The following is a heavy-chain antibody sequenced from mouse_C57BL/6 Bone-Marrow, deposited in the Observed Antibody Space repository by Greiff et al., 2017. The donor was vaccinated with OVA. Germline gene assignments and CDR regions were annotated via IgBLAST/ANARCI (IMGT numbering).Heavy chain of an antibody. Sequence: VQLKESGGGLVQPKGSLKLSCAASGFSFNTYAMNWVRQAPGKGLEWVARIRSKSNNYATYYADSVKDRFTISRDDSESMLYLQMNNLKTEDTAMDYCVRDSSGYFDYWGQGTTLTVSS. CDR1: GFSFNTYA. CDR3: VRDSSGYFDY. D-gene: IGHD3-2*02. CDR2: IRSKSNNYAT. V-gene: IGHV10-1*01. J-gene: IGHJ2*01.